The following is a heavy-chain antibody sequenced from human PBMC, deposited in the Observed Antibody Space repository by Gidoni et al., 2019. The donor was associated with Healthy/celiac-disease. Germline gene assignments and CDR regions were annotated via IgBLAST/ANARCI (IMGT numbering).Heavy chain of an antibody. J-gene: IGHJ6*02. CDR2: ISYDGSNK. CDR1: GFTFSSYG. V-gene: IGHV3-30*18. Sequence: QVQLVESGGGVVQPGRSLRLSCAAPGFTFSSYGMHWVRQAPGKGLEWVAVISYDGSNKYYADSVKGRFTISRDNSKNTLYLQMNSLRGEDTAVYYCAKDTPNPNYDFWSGPMGYYGMDVWGQGTTVTVSS. CDR3: AKDTPNPNYDFWSGPMGYYGMDV. D-gene: IGHD3-3*01.